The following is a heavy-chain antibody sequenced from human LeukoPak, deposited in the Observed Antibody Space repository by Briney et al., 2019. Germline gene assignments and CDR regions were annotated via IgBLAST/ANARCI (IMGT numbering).Heavy chain of an antibody. V-gene: IGHV4-61*08. CDR2: IHYSGST. J-gene: IGHJ4*02. Sequence: SETLSLTCAVSGGSISSGGYSWSWIRQPPGKGLEWIGYIHYSGSTNYNPSLKSRVTISVDTSKNQFSLKLSSVTAADTAVYYCARVGQTRSGPLFDYWGQGTLVTVSS. CDR3: ARVGQTRSGPLFDY. CDR1: GGSISSGGYS. D-gene: IGHD6-25*01.